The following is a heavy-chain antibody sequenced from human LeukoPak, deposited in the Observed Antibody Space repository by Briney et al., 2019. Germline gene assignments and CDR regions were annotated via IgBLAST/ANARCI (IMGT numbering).Heavy chain of an antibody. V-gene: IGHV3-74*03. CDR3: ARDQTELGPTTVDH. Sequence: GGSLRLSCAGSGFSFSPYWMHWVRQDPVKGLVWVARISSDGSDTKYADSVKGRFTISRDNAKNTLYLQMNSLRAEDTALYYCARDQTELGPTTVDHWGQGTQVTVSS. J-gene: IGHJ4*02. CDR2: ISSDGSDT. D-gene: IGHD1-14*01. CDR1: GFSFSPYW.